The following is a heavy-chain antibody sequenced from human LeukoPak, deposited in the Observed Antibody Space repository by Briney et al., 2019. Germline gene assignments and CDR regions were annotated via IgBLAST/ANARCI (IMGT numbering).Heavy chain of an antibody. CDR3: AKQLGYCSDGSCYFPY. Sequence: AGGSLRLSCAASGFTFSSSAMSWVRQAPGKGLEWVSAISNNGGYTYYADSVQARFTISRDNSKSTLCLQMNSLRAEDTAVYYCAKQLGYCSDGSCYFPYWGQGTLVTVSS. J-gene: IGHJ4*02. D-gene: IGHD2-15*01. V-gene: IGHV3-23*01. CDR1: GFTFSSSA. CDR2: ISNNGGYT.